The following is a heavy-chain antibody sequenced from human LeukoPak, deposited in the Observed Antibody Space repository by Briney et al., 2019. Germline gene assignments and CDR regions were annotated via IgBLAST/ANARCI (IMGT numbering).Heavy chain of an antibody. CDR2: IRYDGSNK. J-gene: IGHJ4*02. CDR3: ARAPGISGWSSDY. Sequence: PGGSLRLSCAASVFTFNKYGMYWVRQAPGKGLEWVAFIRYDGSNKYYADSVKGRFTISRDNSKNTLYLQMNSLRAEDTAVYYCARAPGISGWSSDYWGQGTLVTVSS. D-gene: IGHD6-19*01. CDR1: VFTFNKYG. V-gene: IGHV3-30*02.